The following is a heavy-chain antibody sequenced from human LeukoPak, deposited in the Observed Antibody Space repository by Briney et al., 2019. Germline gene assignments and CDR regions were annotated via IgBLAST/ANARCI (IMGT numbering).Heavy chain of an antibody. V-gene: IGHV4-30-4*01. CDR3: ARWDGFGELFFDY. CDR1: GGSISSGDYY. CDR2: IYYSGST. D-gene: IGHD3-10*01. J-gene: IGHJ4*02. Sequence: PSQTLSLTCTISGGSISSGDYYWSWIRQPPGKGLEWIGYIYYSGSTYYNPSLKCRVTISVDTSKNQFSLKLSSVTAADTAVYYCARWDGFGELFFDYWGQGTLVTVSS.